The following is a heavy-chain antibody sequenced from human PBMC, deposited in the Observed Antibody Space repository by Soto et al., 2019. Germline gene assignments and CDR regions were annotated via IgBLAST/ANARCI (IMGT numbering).Heavy chain of an antibody. Sequence: PSETLSLTCVVSGGSLSSYYWSWIRQPPGKGLEWIGYIYYSGSTNYNPSLKSRVTISVDTSKNQFSLKLSSVTAADTAVYYCARDCGYSYGYGSWFDPWGQGTLVTVSS. CDR2: IYYSGST. J-gene: IGHJ5*02. D-gene: IGHD5-18*01. CDR3: ARDCGYSYGYGSWFDP. V-gene: IGHV4-59*01. CDR1: GGSLSSYY.